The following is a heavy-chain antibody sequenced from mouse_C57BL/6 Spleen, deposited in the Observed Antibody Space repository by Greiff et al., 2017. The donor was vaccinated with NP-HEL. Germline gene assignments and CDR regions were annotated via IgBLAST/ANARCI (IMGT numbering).Heavy chain of an antibody. CDR2: ISSGGSYT. CDR3: AREWDGNYVWLAY. CDR1: GFTFSNYG. Sequence: EVKLVESGGDLVQPGGSLKLSCAASGFTFSNYGMSWVRQSPDTRLEWVANISSGGSYTSSPDSVTGRFTISSDNAKNTLNRQMSSLKSENTAMYYCAREWDGNYVWLAYGGKGTLVTVSA. J-gene: IGHJ3*01. V-gene: IGHV5-6*01. D-gene: IGHD2-1*01.